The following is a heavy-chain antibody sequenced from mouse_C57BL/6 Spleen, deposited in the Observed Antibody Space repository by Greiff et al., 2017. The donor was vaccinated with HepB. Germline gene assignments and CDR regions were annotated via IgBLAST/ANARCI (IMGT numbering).Heavy chain of an antibody. V-gene: IGHV1-80*01. CDR1: GYEFSSYW. D-gene: IGHD1-1*01. CDR2: IYPGDGDT. Sequence: QVQLKQSGAELVKPGASVKISCKASGYEFSSYWMNWVKQRPGKGLEWIGQIYPGDGDTNYNGKFKGKATLTADKSSSTAYMKLSSLTSEDSAVYLCARRSYGRSYFYYFDYWGQGTTLTVSS. J-gene: IGHJ2*01. CDR3: ARRSYGRSYFYYFDY.